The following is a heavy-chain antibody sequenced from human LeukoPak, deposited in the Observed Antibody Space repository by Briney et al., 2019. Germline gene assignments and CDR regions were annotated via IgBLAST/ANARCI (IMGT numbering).Heavy chain of an antibody. Sequence: GGSLRLSCAASGFTFSSYAMSWVRQAPGKGLEWVSAISGSGGSTYYAHSVKGRFTISRDNSKNTLYLQMNSLRAEDTAVYYCARVNSGWYFDYWGQGTLVTVSS. D-gene: IGHD6-19*01. J-gene: IGHJ4*02. CDR3: ARVNSGWYFDY. CDR2: ISGSGGST. CDR1: GFTFSSYA. V-gene: IGHV3-23*01.